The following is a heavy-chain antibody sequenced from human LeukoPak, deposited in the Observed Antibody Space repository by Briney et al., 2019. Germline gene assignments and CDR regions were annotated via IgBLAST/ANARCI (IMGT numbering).Heavy chain of an antibody. CDR2: MNPNSGNT. D-gene: IGHD5-18*01. CDR1: GYTFTSYD. Sequence: ASVKVSCKASGYTFTSYDINWVRQATGQGLEWMGWMNPNSGNTGYAQKFQGRVTMTRNTSISTAYMELSSLRSEDTAVYYCARTIRGYSYGSDAFDIWGQGTMVTVSS. CDR3: ARTIRGYSYGSDAFDI. J-gene: IGHJ3*02. V-gene: IGHV1-8*01.